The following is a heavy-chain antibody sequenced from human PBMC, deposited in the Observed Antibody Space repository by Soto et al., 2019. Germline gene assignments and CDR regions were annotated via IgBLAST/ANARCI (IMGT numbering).Heavy chain of an antibody. V-gene: IGHV3-74*01. CDR1: GFTFSNYW. D-gene: IGHD2-15*01. J-gene: IGHJ6*03. CDR3: ARGDCVGGTCYSLAGSLYYYMDL. CDR2: INSEGSVS. Sequence: EVQLGESGGGLVQHGGSLRLSCAASGFTFSNYWMYWVRQAPGKGLVWVSRINSEGSVSSYADSVKGRLTISRDNVKNALYMQMDSLRAEDTAVYYCARGDCVGGTCYSLAGSLYYYMDLWGKGTTVTVFS.